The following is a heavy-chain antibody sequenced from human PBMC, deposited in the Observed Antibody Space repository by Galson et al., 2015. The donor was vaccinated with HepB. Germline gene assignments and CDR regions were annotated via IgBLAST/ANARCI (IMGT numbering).Heavy chain of an antibody. D-gene: IGHD6-19*01. V-gene: IGHV1-69*13. CDR2: IIPIFGTA. CDR3: ARGGYSSGWARSGMDV. J-gene: IGHJ6*02. Sequence: SVKVSCKASGGTFSSYAISWVRQAPGQGLEWMGGIIPIFGTANYAQKFQGRVTITADESTSTAYMELSSLRSEDTAVYYCARGGYSSGWARSGMDVWGQGTTVTVSS. CDR1: GGTFSSYA.